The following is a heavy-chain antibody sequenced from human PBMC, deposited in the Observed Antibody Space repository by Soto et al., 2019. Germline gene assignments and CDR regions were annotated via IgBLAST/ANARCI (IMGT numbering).Heavy chain of an antibody. CDR1: GFTFSSYA. Sequence: GGSLRLSCAASGFTFSSYAMSWVRQAPGKGLEWVSAISGSGGSTYYADSVKGRFTISRDNSKNTLYLQMNSLRAEDTAVYYCAKPPKAELLWFGELSQREYYFDYWGQGTLVTVSS. CDR2: ISGSGGST. V-gene: IGHV3-23*01. CDR3: AKPPKAELLWFGELSQREYYFDY. J-gene: IGHJ4*02. D-gene: IGHD3-10*01.